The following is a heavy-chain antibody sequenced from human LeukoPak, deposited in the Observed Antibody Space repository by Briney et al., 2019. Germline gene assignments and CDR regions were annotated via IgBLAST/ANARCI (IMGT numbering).Heavy chain of an antibody. CDR3: ARFSNYYDSSVHYLDY. J-gene: IGHJ4*02. D-gene: IGHD3-22*01. CDR2: TYYTGST. CDR1: GGSITGYY. Sequence: SETLSLTCTVSGGSITGYYWSWIRQSPGKGLESIGYTYYTGSTNYNPSLKSRVSISVDTSKNQFSLRLSSVTAADTAVYYCARFSNYYDSSVHYLDYWGQGTLVSVSS. V-gene: IGHV4-59*01.